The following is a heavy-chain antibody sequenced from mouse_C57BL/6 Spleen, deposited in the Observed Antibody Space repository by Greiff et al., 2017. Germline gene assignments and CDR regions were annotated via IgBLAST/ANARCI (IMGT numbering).Heavy chain of an antibody. CDR2: IDPANGNT. J-gene: IGHJ2*01. Sequence: VQLQQSVAELVRPGASVKLSCTASGFNFKNTYMHWVKQRPEQGLEWIGRIDPANGNTKYTPKFQGKATITADTSSNTAYLQLSSLTSEDTASYYCARDPVNFDYWGQGTTLTVSS. CDR3: ARDPVNFDY. CDR1: GFNFKNTY. D-gene: IGHD1-1*01. V-gene: IGHV14-3*01.